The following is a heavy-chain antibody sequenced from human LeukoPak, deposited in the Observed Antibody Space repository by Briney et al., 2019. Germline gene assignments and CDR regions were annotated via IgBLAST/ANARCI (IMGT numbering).Heavy chain of an antibody. V-gene: IGHV4-39*07. Sequence: SETLSLTCTVSGGSISSSSYYWGWIRQPPGKGLEWIGSIYYSGSTYYNPSLKSRVTISVDTSKNQFSLKLSSVTAADTAVYYCARGLSGPYYYYYMDVWGKGTTVTVSS. CDR1: GGSISSSSYY. CDR3: ARGLSGPYYYYYMDV. D-gene: IGHD2-15*01. J-gene: IGHJ6*03. CDR2: IYYSGST.